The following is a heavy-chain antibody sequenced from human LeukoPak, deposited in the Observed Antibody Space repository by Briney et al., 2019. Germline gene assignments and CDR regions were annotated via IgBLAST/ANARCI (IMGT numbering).Heavy chain of an antibody. Sequence: GGSLRLSCAASGFTFSDYYMSFSRQAPGEGLEWVSYISSSSSYTNYADSVKGRFTISRDNAKNSLYLQMNSLRAEDTAVYCCARVLASTFGGLIVWVSFDYWGQGTLVTVSS. J-gene: IGHJ4*02. CDR2: ISSSSSYT. CDR1: GFTFSDYY. CDR3: ARVLASTFGGLIVWVSFDY. D-gene: IGHD3-16*02. V-gene: IGHV3-11*05.